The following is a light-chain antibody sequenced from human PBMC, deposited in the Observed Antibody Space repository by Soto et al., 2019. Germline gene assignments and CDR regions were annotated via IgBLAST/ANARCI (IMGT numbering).Light chain of an antibody. CDR3: QKYNSAPWT. V-gene: IGKV1-27*01. J-gene: IGKJ1*01. CDR1: QGISNY. Sequence: DIQMTQSPSSLSASVGDRVTITCRASQGISNYLAWYQQKPGKAPDLLIYTASTLQSGVPSRFSGSGSGTDFTLTISGLQPEDVGTYYCQKYNSAPWTFGQGTKVEIK. CDR2: TAS.